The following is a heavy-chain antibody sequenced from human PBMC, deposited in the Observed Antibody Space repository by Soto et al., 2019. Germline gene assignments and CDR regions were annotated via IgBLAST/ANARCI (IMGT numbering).Heavy chain of an antibody. V-gene: IGHV3-49*03. Sequence: EVQVVESGGGLVEPGRSLRLSCTCSGFTFGDYAISWSRQAPGKGLEWVGVIRSKAYGETTDYAASVKGRFTILRDNSKSIAYLQLNSLQSDDTGVYYCTRYTYTSRYSYFGMDVWGHGTTVTVSS. CDR1: GFTFGDYA. CDR3: TRYTYTSRYSYFGMDV. J-gene: IGHJ6*02. D-gene: IGHD2-2*01. CDR2: IRSKAYGETT.